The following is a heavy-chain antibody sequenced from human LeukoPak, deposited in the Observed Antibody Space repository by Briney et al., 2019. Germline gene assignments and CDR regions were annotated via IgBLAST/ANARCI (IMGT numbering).Heavy chain of an antibody. D-gene: IGHD5-18*01. CDR2: IYYSGST. J-gene: IGHJ4*02. CDR3: AREGPGYSYFDY. V-gene: IGHV4-59*12. CDR1: GGSISSYY. Sequence: SSETLSLTCTVSGGSISSYYWSWIRQPPGKGLEWIGYIYYSGSTNYNPSLKSRVTISVDTSKNQFSLKLSSVTAADTAVYYCAREGPGYSYFDYWGQGTLVTVSS.